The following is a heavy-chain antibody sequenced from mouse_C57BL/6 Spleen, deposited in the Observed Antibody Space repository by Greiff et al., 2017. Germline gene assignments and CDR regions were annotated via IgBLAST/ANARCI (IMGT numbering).Heavy chain of an antibody. D-gene: IGHD1-1*01. CDR2: INPSNGGT. CDR1: GYTFTSYW. Sequence: VQLQQPGTELVKPGASVKLSCKASGYTFTSYWMHWVKQRPGQGLEWIGNINPSNGGTNYNEKLKSKATLTVDKSSSTAYMQLSSLTSEDSAVYYCARPLKYYGSSYRYFDVWGTGTTVTVSS. V-gene: IGHV1-53*01. J-gene: IGHJ1*03. CDR3: ARPLKYYGSSYRYFDV.